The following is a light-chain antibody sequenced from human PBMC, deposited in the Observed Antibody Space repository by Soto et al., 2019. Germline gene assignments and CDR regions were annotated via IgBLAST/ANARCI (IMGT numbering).Light chain of an antibody. CDR2: DTR. Sequence: QAVVTQEPSLTVSPGGTVTLTCGSSTGAVTSGHYPYWFQQKPGQAPRTLINDTRSKHSGTPARFSGSLLGGKAALTLSGAQPEDEAEYYCLLSYSGARGVFGGGTKLTVL. CDR1: TGAVTSGHY. J-gene: IGLJ2*01. CDR3: LLSYSGARGV. V-gene: IGLV7-46*01.